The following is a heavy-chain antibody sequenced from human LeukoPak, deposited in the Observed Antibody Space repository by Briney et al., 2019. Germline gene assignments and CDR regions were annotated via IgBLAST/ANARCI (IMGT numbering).Heavy chain of an antibody. CDR1: GFTFSSYS. Sequence: GGSLRLSCAASGFTFSSYSMNWVRQAPGKGLEWVSYISSSSSTIYYADSVKGRFTISRDNAKNSLYLQMNSLRAEDTAVYYCASMGRGAIFGVVGTYDYWGQGTLVTVSS. V-gene: IGHV3-48*01. CDR2: ISSSSSTI. CDR3: ASMGRGAIFGVVGTYDY. J-gene: IGHJ4*02. D-gene: IGHD3-3*01.